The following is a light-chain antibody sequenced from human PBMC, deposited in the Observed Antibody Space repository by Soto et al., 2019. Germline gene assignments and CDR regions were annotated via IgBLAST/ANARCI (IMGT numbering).Light chain of an antibody. CDR1: QSISSW. J-gene: IGKJ1*01. CDR3: QQYDSYPWT. Sequence: DIQMTQSPSTLSASAGDRVTITCRASQSISSWLAWYQQKPGKAPKLLIYKASSLESGVPSRFSGSGSGTEFTLTISSLQPDDFATYYCQQYDSYPWTFGQGTKVEI. V-gene: IGKV1-5*03. CDR2: KAS.